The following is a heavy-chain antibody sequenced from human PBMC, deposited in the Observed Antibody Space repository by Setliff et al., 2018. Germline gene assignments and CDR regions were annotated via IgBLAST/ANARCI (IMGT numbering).Heavy chain of an antibody. D-gene: IGHD6-13*01. J-gene: IGHJ4*02. CDR3: ATGSLVAAGTCH. V-gene: IGHV7-4-1*02. CDR1: GYSLSTYA. CDR2: INTNTGNP. Sequence: EASVKVSCKVSGYSLSTYAMSWRRQAPGQGLEWMGWINTNTGNPSYAQGFTGWFVFSLDTSVSTAYLQISSLKPEDTAMYYCATGSLVAAGTCHWGQGTLVTVSS.